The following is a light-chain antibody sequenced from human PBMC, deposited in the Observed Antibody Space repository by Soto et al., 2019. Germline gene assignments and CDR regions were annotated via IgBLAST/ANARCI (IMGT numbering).Light chain of an antibody. V-gene: IGKV1-27*01. CDR3: QQYDSAPYT. CDR1: QAISNF. Sequence: DIQMTQSPSSLSASVGDRVTITCRASQAISNFLAWYQQKPGKAPNLLIYAASTSQSGVPSRFSGSGSGTDFTLSISSLQPEDGTTYYCQQYDSAPYTFGQGTRVEIK. J-gene: IGKJ2*01. CDR2: AAS.